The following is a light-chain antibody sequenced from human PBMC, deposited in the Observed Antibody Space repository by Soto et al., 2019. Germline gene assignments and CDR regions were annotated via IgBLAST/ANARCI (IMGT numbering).Light chain of an antibody. V-gene: IGKV3D-15*01. CDR3: QQYNNCPYT. CDR2: GAS. Sequence: DIMMTQSPTSVSVSPGGRAALSCRASQPIASNVAWYQQRPGQPPRLLIYGASTRASDVPDGFTGSGSGTQFTLTISSLHSEDLATDFCQQYNNCPYTFGQGTTVEL. J-gene: IGKJ2*01. CDR1: QPIASN.